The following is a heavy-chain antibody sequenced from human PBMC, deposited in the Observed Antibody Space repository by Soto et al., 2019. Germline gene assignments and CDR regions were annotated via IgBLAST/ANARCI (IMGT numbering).Heavy chain of an antibody. CDR1: GGSVSSSNW. D-gene: IGHD3-22*01. CDR3: ASKSSGYQRGWFDP. V-gene: IGHV4-4*02. J-gene: IGHJ5*02. Sequence: QVQLQESGPGLVKPSGTLSLTCAVSGGSVSSSNWWGWVRQPPGKGLEWIGEIYHRGSTNYNPSLKSRVTISVDKSKNQFSLRLSSVTAADTAVYYCASKSSGYQRGWFDPWGQGTLVTVSP. CDR2: IYHRGST.